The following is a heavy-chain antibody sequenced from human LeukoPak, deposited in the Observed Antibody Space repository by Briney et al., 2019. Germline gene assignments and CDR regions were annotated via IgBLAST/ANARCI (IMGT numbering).Heavy chain of an antibody. J-gene: IGHJ4*02. CDR2: IRYDGSET. CDR3: AKEGSSYYPDY. Sequence: PGGSLRLSXAASGFTFSDYGMHWVRQAPGKGLEWVVFIRYDGSETHYADSVKGRFTISRDNSRNTLYLQMNSLRTEDTAVYYCAKEGSSYYPDYWGQGTLVTVSS. CDR1: GFTFSDYG. D-gene: IGHD3-10*01. V-gene: IGHV3-30*02.